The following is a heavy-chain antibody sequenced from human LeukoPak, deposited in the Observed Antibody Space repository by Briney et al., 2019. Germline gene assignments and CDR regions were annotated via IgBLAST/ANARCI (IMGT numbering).Heavy chain of an antibody. D-gene: IGHD6-13*01. CDR3: AREVEGIAAAGYYYYYMDV. CDR1: GFTFSSYA. CDR2: ISSSGSTI. Sequence: GGSLRLSCAASGFTFSSYAMSWVRQAPGKGLEWVSYISSSGSTIYYADSVKGGFTISRDNAKNSLYLQMNSLRAEDTAVYYCAREVEGIAAAGYYYYYMDVWGKGTTVTVSS. J-gene: IGHJ6*03. V-gene: IGHV3-48*04.